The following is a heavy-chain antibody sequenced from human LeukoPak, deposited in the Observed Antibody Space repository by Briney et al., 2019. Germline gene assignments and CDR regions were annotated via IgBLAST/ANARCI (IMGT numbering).Heavy chain of an antibody. CDR1: GGSFSGYY. V-gene: IGHV4-59*08. CDR2: IYYSGST. CDR3: ARDITMIGWFDP. Sequence: SETLSLTCAVYGGSFSGYYWSWIRQPPGKGLEWIGYIYYSGSTNYNPSLKSRVTISVDTSKNQFSLKLSSVTAADTAVYYCARDITMIGWFDPWGQGTLVTVSS. D-gene: IGHD3-22*01. J-gene: IGHJ5*02.